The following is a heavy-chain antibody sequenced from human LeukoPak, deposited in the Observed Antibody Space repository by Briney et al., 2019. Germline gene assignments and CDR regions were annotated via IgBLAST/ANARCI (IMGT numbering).Heavy chain of an antibody. D-gene: IGHD3-22*01. V-gene: IGHV1-2*04. CDR1: GYTFTGYY. J-gene: IGHJ4*02. CDR2: INPNSGGT. Sequence: ASVKVSCKASGYTFTGYYMHWVRQAPGQGLEWMGWINPNSGGTNYAQKFQGWVTMTRDTSISTAYMELSRLRSDDTAVYYCARDLAYYYDSGGLDYWGQGTLVTVSS. CDR3: ARDLAYYYDSGGLDY.